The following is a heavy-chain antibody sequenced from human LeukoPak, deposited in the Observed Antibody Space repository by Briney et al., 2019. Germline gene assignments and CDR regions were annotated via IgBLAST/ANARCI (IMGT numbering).Heavy chain of an antibody. D-gene: IGHD4-17*01. CDR3: ARVGGDYGADFDY. V-gene: IGHV1-2*02. Sequence: ASVKVSCKASGYTFTGYYMHWVRQAPGQGLEWMGWINPNSGGTNYAQKFQGRVTTTRDTSISTAYMELSRLRSDDTAVYYCARVGGDYGADFDYWGQGTLVTVSS. CDR2: INPNSGGT. J-gene: IGHJ4*02. CDR1: GYTFTGYY.